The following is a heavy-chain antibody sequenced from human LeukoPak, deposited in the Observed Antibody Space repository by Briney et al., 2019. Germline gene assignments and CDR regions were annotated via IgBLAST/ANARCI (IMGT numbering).Heavy chain of an antibody. J-gene: IGHJ4*02. CDR3: ARDGSCYDY. Sequence: SETLSLTCIVYGGSFSDDYWTWIRQPPGKGLEWIGEINHSGSTTYNPSLESRVTISVDTSKNQFSLKLSSVTAADTAVYYCARDGSCYDYWGQGTLVTVSS. CDR2: INHSGST. V-gene: IGHV4-34*01. CDR1: GGSFSDDY. D-gene: IGHD2-15*01.